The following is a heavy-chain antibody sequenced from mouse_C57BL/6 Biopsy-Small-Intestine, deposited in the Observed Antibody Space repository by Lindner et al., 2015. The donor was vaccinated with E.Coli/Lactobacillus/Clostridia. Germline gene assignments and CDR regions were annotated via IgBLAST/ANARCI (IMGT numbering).Heavy chain of an antibody. CDR2: INPGSGGT. V-gene: IGHV1-54*01. D-gene: IGHD1-1*01. J-gene: IGHJ2*01. Sequence: VQLQESGAELVRPETSVKVSCKASGYAFTDYLIEWIKQRPGQGLEWTGVINPGSGGTNYNEKFKGKATLTADKSSSTAYMQLSSLTSEDSAVYFCARNYGNNWRVDYWGQGTTLTVSS. CDR1: GYAFTDYL. CDR3: ARNYGNNWRVDY.